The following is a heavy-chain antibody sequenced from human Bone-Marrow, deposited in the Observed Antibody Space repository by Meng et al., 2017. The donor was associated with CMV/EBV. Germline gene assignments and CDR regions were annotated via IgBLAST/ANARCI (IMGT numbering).Heavy chain of an antibody. J-gene: IGHJ6*02. Sequence: GGSLRLSCAASGFTFSSYWMHWVRQAPGKGLVWVSRINSDGSSTSYADSVKGRFTISRDNAKNTLYLQMNSLRAEDTAVYYCARDRGAYYDFWSGYYGPYYYYGIDVWDQGTTVTVSS. D-gene: IGHD3-3*01. V-gene: IGHV3-74*01. CDR1: GFTFSSYW. CDR3: ARDRGAYYDFWSGYYGPYYYYGIDV. CDR2: INSDGSST.